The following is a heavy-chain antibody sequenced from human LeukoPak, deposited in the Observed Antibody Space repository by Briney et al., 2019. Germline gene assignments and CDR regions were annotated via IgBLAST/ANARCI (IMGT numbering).Heavy chain of an antibody. CDR3: ASRMYSSSSRLNFDY. D-gene: IGHD6-6*01. V-gene: IGHV4-39*01. Sequence: PSETLSLTCTVSGGSISSSSYYWGWIRQPPGKGLEWIGSIYYSGSTYYNPSLKSRVTISVNTSKNKFSLKLSSVTAADTAVYYCASRMYSSSSRLNFDYWGQGTLVTVSS. J-gene: IGHJ4*02. CDR2: IYYSGST. CDR1: GGSISSSSYY.